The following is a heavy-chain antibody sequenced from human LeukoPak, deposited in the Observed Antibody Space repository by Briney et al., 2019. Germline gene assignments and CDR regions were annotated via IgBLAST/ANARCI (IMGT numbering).Heavy chain of an antibody. V-gene: IGHV4-39*01. D-gene: IGHD1-7*01. CDR2: IYQSGST. Sequence: SETLSLTCTVSGCSISSGAYYWVWIRQPPGKGLEWIGSIYQSGSTYYNPPLRSRVTISVVTSQNQLSLKLTSVTAADTAVYYCARRGTGPTYYGMNVWGQGTTVTVSS. CDR1: GCSISSGAYY. CDR3: ARRGTGPTYYGMNV. J-gene: IGHJ6*02.